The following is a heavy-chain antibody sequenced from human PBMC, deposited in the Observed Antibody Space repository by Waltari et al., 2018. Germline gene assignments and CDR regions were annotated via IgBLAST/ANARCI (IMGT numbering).Heavy chain of an antibody. CDR1: GYTFTSYD. V-gene: IGHV1-8*02. CDR3: ARPWYYYDSSGYYYYYGMDV. J-gene: IGHJ6*02. CDR2: MNPNSGNT. D-gene: IGHD3-22*01. Sequence: QVQLVQSGAEVKKPGASVKVSCKASGYTFTSYDINWVRQATGQGLEWMGWMNPNSGNTGYAQKCQGRVTMTRNTSISTAYMELSSLRSEDTAVYYCARPWYYYDSSGYYYYYGMDVWGQGTTVTVSS.